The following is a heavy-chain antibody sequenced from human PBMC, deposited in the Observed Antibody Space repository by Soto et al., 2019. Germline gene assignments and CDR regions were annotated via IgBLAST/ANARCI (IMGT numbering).Heavy chain of an antibody. Sequence: GSLRLSCAASGFTFSSYSMNWVRQAPGKGLEWVSYISSSSNSIYYADSVKGRFTISRDNSKNTLYLQMNSLRAEDTAVYYCARDLGGGDAPFFDYWGQGTLVTVSS. D-gene: IGHD2-21*02. CDR1: GFTFSSYS. J-gene: IGHJ4*02. V-gene: IGHV3-48*01. CDR3: ARDLGGGDAPFFDY. CDR2: ISSSSNSI.